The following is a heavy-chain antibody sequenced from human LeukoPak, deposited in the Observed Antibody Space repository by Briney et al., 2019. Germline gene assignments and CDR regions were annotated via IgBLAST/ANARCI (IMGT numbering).Heavy chain of an antibody. CDR3: VRGQTNLDNWFDP. V-gene: IGHV3-48*01. CDR2: IRPNDGTT. J-gene: IGHJ5*02. Sequence: GGSLRLSCEASGFTFSNYGMNWVRQAPGKGLEWVSYIRPNDGTTHYADSVKGRFTISRDNAKNSLSLQMASLRVDDSAVYYCVRGQTNLDNWFDPWGQGTLVIVSS. CDR1: GFTFSNYG. D-gene: IGHD2-8*01.